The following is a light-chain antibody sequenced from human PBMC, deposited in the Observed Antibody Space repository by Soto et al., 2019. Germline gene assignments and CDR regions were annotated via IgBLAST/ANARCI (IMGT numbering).Light chain of an antibody. CDR1: QSVSRN. J-gene: IGKJ1*01. V-gene: IGKV3-15*01. CDR3: QQYNNWPPT. Sequence: EMVMTQSPATLSVSPGERATLSCRASQSVSRNLAWYQQKPGQTPRLLIYGASTRATGIPARFSGSGSGTEFTLTISSLQSEDFAVYYCQQYNNWPPTFGRGTKVEIK. CDR2: GAS.